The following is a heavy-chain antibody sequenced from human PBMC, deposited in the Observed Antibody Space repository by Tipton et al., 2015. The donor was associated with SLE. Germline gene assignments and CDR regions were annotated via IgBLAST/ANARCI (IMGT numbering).Heavy chain of an antibody. CDR3: ARRKYYYMDV. J-gene: IGHJ6*03. V-gene: IGHV4-39*01. Sequence: TLSLTCSVSGDSFFSSLDQGDWIRPAPGKGLEGIGSRFSGGGTYYNPSLKSRVTISVDMSKSQFSLNLNLVTAADTAIYYCARRKYYYMDVWGKGTTVTVSS. CDR2: RFSGGGT. CDR1: GDSFFSSLDQ.